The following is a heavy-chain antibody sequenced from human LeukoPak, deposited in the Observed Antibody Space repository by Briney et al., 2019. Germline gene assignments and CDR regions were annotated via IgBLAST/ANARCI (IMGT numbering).Heavy chain of an antibody. Sequence: ASVKVSCKASGYTXTGYYMHWVRQAPGQGLEWMGWSNSNSGGTNYAQKSQGRVTMTRDTSISTAYMELSRLRSDDTAVYYCARVTVVVVAATTRDYYYGMDVWGQGTTVTVSS. CDR1: GYTXTGYY. D-gene: IGHD2-15*01. CDR2: SNSNSGGT. V-gene: IGHV1-2*02. J-gene: IGHJ6*02. CDR3: ARVTVVVVAATTRDYYYGMDV.